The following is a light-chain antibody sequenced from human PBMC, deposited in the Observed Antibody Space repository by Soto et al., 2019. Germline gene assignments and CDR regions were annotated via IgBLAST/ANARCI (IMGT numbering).Light chain of an antibody. CDR2: DAS. CDR3: QQYTNTNNPWM. Sequence: DIHVTQSPPTLSASVGDRVTITCRAIQTISTWMAWYQQKPGKAPKLLVYDASTLQSGVASRFSGSGSGTEFTLIISGLQPDDSATYYCQQYTNTNNPWMFGQGTKVDI. CDR1: QTISTW. V-gene: IGKV1-5*01. J-gene: IGKJ1*01.